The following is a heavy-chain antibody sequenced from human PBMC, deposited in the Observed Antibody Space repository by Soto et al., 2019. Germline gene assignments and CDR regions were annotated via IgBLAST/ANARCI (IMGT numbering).Heavy chain of an antibody. D-gene: IGHD3-10*01. CDR2: ISGGGDTT. CDR1: GFTFNNYA. CDR3: AKGRGGSGSLTPRVDF. Sequence: EVQLLESGGGLVQPGGSLRLSCAASGFTFNNYAMSWVRQAPGKGLEWVSAISGGGDTTSYADSVKGRSTVSRDASKNTLYLQMNSLRAEDTAVYYCAKGRGGSGSLTPRVDFWGQGTLVTVSS. J-gene: IGHJ4*02. V-gene: IGHV3-23*01.